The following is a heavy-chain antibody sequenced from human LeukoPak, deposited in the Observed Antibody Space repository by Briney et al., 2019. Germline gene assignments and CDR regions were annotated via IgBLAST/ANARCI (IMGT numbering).Heavy chain of an antibody. CDR1: GYTFTSYD. CDR3: ATDLSFLGFPGY. V-gene: IGHV1-8*01. CDR2: MNPNSGNT. J-gene: IGHJ4*02. D-gene: IGHD2-21*01. Sequence: GASVKVSCKASGYTFTSYDINWVRQATGQGLEWMGWMNPNSGNTGYAQKFQGRVTMTEDTSTDTAYMELSSLRSEDTAVYYCATDLSFLGFPGYWGQGTLVTVSS.